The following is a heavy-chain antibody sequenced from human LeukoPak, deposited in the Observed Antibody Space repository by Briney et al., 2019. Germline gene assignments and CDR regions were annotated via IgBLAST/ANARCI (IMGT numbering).Heavy chain of an antibody. J-gene: IGHJ4*02. D-gene: IGHD4-17*01. Sequence: GSLRLSCTASGFTFGDYAMSWFRQAPGKGLEWIGYIYYSGSTNYNPSLKSRVTISVDTSKNQFSLKLSSVTAADTAVYYCARDRYGDYGDGFDYWGQGTLVTVSS. CDR2: IYYSGST. CDR1: GFTFGDYA. CDR3: ARDRYGDYGDGFDY. V-gene: IGHV4-59*01.